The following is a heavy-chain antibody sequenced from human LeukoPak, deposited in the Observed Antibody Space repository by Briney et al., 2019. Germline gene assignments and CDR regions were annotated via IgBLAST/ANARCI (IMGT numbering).Heavy chain of an antibody. J-gene: IGHJ6*02. CDR1: GFTFSSYA. CDR3: ARPGESGYVSNGLDV. V-gene: IGHV3-30*03. Sequence: GGSLRLSCASSGFTFSSYAMHWVRQAPGKGLEWVAIISYDGSKKYYVVSVKGRFNISRDNSRSTLYLQMNSLRAEDTAVYYCARPGESGYVSNGLDVWGQGTTVTVSS. CDR2: ISYDGSKK. D-gene: IGHD5-12*01.